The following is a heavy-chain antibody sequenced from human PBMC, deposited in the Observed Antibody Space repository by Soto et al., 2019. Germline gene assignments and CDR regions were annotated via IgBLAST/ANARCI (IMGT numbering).Heavy chain of an antibody. V-gene: IGHV3-7*01. CDR1: GFMFSTSL. CDR3: VGALTYEVPYYYYGMDV. Sequence: LGIYCKASGFMFSTSLMRWVLQAPGTGLEWVANIRQGGNEKFYVDSVKGRFTISRDNAKKSLYLQMNSLRAEDTAVYYCVGALTYEVPYYYYGMDVWGQGTTVTAP. CDR2: IRQGGNEK. D-gene: IGHD3-16*01. J-gene: IGHJ6*02.